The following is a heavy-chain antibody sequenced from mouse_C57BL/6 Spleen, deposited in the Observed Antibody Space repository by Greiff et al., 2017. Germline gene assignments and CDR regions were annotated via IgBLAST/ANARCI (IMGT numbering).Heavy chain of an antibody. CDR3: ARTGSGSSYWYFDV. D-gene: IGHD1-1*01. CDR2: IYPGDGDT. V-gene: IGHV1-82*01. J-gene: IGHJ1*03. CDR1: GYAFSSSW. Sequence: QVQLKESGPELVKPGASVKISCKASGYAFSSSWMNWVKQRPGKGLEWIGRIYPGDGDTNYNGKFKGKATLTADKSSSTAYMQLSSLTSEDSAVYFCARTGSGSSYWYFDVWGTGTTVTVSS.